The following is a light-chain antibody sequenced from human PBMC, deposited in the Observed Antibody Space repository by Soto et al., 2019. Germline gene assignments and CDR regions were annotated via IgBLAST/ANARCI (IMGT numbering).Light chain of an antibody. CDR2: DAT. Sequence: IQMTQSPSTLSASVGDRVTITCRASHNIERWMAWYQQKRGRAPSLLIFDATTLHSGVPSRFSGGGSGTEFTHTINRLHPDDFATYYCQQFAKSSTFGQGTTVEIK. J-gene: IGKJ1*01. V-gene: IGKV1-5*01. CDR1: HNIERW. CDR3: QQFAKSST.